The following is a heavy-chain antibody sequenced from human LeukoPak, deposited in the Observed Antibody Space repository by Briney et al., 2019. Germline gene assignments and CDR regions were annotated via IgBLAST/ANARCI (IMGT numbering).Heavy chain of an antibody. CDR3: ARERIATTGTGWFDP. CDR1: GFTFSNYA. Sequence: GRSLRLSCAGSGFTFSNYAIHWVRQAPGKGPYWVAVLSDDGINKYYADSVKGRFIISRDNSKNTLYLQMNSLRGEDTAVYYCARERIATTGTGWFDPWGQGTLVTVSS. D-gene: IGHD6-13*01. V-gene: IGHV3-30*01. CDR2: LSDDGINK. J-gene: IGHJ5*02.